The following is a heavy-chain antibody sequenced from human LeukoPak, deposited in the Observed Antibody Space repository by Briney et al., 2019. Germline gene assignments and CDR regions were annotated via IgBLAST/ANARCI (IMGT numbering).Heavy chain of an antibody. CDR2: IYSSGST. CDR1: GGSISSSSYY. Sequence: PSETLSLTCTVYGGSISSSSYYWGWLRQPPGKGLEWIGSIYSSGSTYYTTSLKRRVTISVDTSKNQFSLKLSPVTPAGTAVYYCGLSRWTMNFDYWGQGTLVTVSS. D-gene: IGHD6-19*01. J-gene: IGHJ4*02. V-gene: IGHV4-39*01. CDR3: GLSRWTMNFDY.